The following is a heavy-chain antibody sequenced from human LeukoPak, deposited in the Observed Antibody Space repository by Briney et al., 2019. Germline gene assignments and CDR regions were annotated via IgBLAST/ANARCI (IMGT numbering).Heavy chain of an antibody. CDR1: GYTFSSYY. D-gene: IGHD3-16*01. Sequence: ASVKVSCKASGYTFSSYYMHWVRQARGQGLEWMGIINPSGGSTSYAQKFQGRVTMTRDTSTSTVYMELSSLRSEDTAVYYCAREVLITFGGVDHYYGMDVWGQGTTVTVSS. CDR2: INPSGGST. CDR3: AREVLITFGGVDHYYGMDV. J-gene: IGHJ6*02. V-gene: IGHV1-46*01.